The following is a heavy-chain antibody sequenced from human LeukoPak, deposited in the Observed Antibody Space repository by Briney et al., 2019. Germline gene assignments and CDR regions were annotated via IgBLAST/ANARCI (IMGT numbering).Heavy chain of an antibody. V-gene: IGHV1-2*02. CDR2: INPNSGGT. CDR1: GYTFTSYD. J-gene: IGHJ4*02. D-gene: IGHD3-16*02. Sequence: ASVKVSCKASGYTFTSYDINWVRQATGQGLEWMGWINPNSGGTNYAQKFQGRVTMTRDTSISTAYMELSRLRSDDTAVYYCARQYYDYVWGSYHDYWGQGTLVTVTS. CDR3: ARQYYDYVWGSYHDY.